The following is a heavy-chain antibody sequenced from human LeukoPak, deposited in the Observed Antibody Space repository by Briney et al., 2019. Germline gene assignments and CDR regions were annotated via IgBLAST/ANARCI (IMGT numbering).Heavy chain of an antibody. CDR3: AREWNGYYYYFDY. CDR1: GFTVSSNY. CDR2: IYSGGST. D-gene: IGHD3-3*01. V-gene: IGHV3-66*01. Sequence: GGSLRLSCAASGFTVSSNYMSWVRQAPGKGLEWVSVIYSGGSTYYADSVKGRFTISGDNSKNTLYLQMNSLRAEDTAVYYCAREWNGYYYYFDYWGQGTLVTVSS. J-gene: IGHJ4*02.